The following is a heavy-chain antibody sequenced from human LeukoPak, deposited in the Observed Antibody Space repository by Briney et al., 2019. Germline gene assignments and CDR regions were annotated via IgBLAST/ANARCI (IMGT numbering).Heavy chain of an antibody. CDR1: GYTFTVYY. D-gene: IGHD3-10*01. CDR2: INPNNGGT. J-gene: IGHJ4*02. CDR3: ARVVGGNYYGSETDDY. V-gene: IGHV1-2*02. Sequence: ASVKVSCKASGYTFTVYYMHWVRQAPGQGLEWMGWINPNNGGTKYAQKFQGRVTMTRDTSISTAYMELSSMGVYDTAVYYCARVVGGNYYGSETDDYWGQGTLVTVSS.